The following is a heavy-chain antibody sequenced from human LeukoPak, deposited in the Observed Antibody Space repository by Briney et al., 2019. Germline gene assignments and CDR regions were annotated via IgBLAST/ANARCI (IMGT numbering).Heavy chain of an antibody. CDR3: ARWDSSGLGY. V-gene: IGHV4-38-2*02. CDR2: IFHSGST. J-gene: IGHJ4*02. Sequence: SETLSLTCTVSGYSLTSGYYWGWIRQPPGKGLEWIASIFHSGSTFYNPSVKSRVTISGDTSKNHFSLRLSSVTAADTAVYYCARWDSSGLGYWGQGTLVTVSS. CDR1: GYSLTSGYY. D-gene: IGHD6-19*01.